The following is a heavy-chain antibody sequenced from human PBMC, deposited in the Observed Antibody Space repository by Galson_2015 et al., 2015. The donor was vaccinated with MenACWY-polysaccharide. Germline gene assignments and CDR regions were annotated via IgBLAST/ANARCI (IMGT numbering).Heavy chain of an antibody. CDR1: GFTFTNYA. V-gene: IGHV3-23*01. CDR3: ARSGLNSNFWDY. Sequence: SLRLSCAASGFTFTNYAINWVRQAPGKGLEWVSSIGGSGTTYYADSVKGRFTISRDSSKNTLYLQMNSLRAEDTAVYYCARSGLNSNFWDYGGQGALVTVSS. D-gene: IGHD3-3*01. CDR2: IGGSGTT. J-gene: IGHJ4*02.